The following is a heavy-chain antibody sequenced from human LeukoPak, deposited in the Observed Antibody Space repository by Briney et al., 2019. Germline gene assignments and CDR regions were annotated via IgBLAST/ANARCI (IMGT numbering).Heavy chain of an antibody. CDR3: AREGQDDYYGSGSYPDY. CDR1: GYTFTSYG. CDR2: ISAYNGNT. Sequence: GASVKVSCKASGYTFTSYGISWVRRAPGQGLEWMGWISAYNGNTNYAQKLQGRVTMTTDTSTSTAYMELRSLRSDDTAVYYCAREGQDDYYGSGSYPDYWGQGTLVTVSS. V-gene: IGHV1-18*01. D-gene: IGHD3-10*01. J-gene: IGHJ4*02.